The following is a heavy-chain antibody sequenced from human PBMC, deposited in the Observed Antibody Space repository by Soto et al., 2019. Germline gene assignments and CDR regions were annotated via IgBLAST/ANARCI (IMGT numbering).Heavy chain of an antibody. V-gene: IGHV4-61*01. Sequence: LEIMCLTCTVSGGSVSSGSYYWSWIRQPPGKGLEWIGYISYSGNTNYNPSLKSRVTMSVDTPKNQFSLRLSSVTTADTAVYYCAGLRGYAGSPIDYWGQGTLVTVSS. J-gene: IGHJ4*02. D-gene: IGHD2-15*01. CDR2: ISYSGNT. CDR3: AGLRGYAGSPIDY. CDR1: GGSVSSGSYY.